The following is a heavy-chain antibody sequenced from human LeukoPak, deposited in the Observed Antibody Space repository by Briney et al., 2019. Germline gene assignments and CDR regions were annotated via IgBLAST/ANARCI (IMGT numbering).Heavy chain of an antibody. CDR1: GFTVSSNY. V-gene: IGHV3-53*01. CDR3: ATTSSSDAFDI. Sequence: PGGSLRLSRAASGFTVSSNYMSWVRQAPGKGLEWVSLFYSGGTTYYADSVKGRFTISRDNSKNTLYLQMNSLRAEDTAVYYCATTSSSDAFDIWGQGTMVTVSS. CDR2: FYSGGTT. J-gene: IGHJ3*02. D-gene: IGHD6-13*01.